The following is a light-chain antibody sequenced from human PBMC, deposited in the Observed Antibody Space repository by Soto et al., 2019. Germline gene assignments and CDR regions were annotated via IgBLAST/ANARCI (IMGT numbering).Light chain of an antibody. CDR3: QQYGCSYT. Sequence: EIGLTQSPGTLSLSPGERATLSCRASQSVSSSYLAWYQQKPGQAPRLLIYGASIRATGIPDRFSGSGSGTDFTLTISRLEPEDFAVYYCQQYGCSYTFGQGTKLEIK. CDR2: GAS. CDR1: QSVSSSY. V-gene: IGKV3-20*01. J-gene: IGKJ2*01.